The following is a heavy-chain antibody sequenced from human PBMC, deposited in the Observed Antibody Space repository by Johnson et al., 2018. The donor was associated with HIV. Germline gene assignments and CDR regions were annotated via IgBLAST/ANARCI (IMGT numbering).Heavy chain of an antibody. Sequence: VQLVESGGGLIQPGGSLRLSCAVSGFTVSSDYMHWVRQATGKGLEWVSAIGTAGDTYYPGSVKGRFTISRDNAKNSLYLQMNSLRAEDTAVYYCARAGRWSGDTFDIWGQGTMVTVSS. CDR3: ARAGRWSGDTFDI. CDR1: GFTVSSDY. CDR2: IGTAGDT. D-gene: IGHD3-10*01. J-gene: IGHJ3*02. V-gene: IGHV3-13*01.